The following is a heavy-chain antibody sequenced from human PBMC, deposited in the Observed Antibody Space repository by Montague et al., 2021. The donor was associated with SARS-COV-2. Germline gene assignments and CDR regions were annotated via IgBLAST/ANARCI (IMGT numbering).Heavy chain of an antibody. CDR3: TREGYQVLWSDYYYYGMDV. J-gene: IGHJ6*02. Sequence: SETLSLTCAVYGGSFSGYYWSWIRQPPGKGLEWIGEINHSGSTNYNPSLKSRVTISVDTFENQFSLKLSSVTAADTAVYYCTREGYQVLWSDYYYYGMDVWGQGTTVTVSS. CDR1: GGSFSGYY. V-gene: IGHV4-34*01. CDR2: INHSGST. D-gene: IGHD2-2*01.